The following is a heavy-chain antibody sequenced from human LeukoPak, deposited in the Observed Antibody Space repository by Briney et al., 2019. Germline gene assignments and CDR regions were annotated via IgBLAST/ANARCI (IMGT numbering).Heavy chain of an antibody. CDR3: ATWGATSHPYGDVHQH. V-gene: IGHV1-24*01. CDR2: FDPEDGET. Sequence: ASVKVSCKVSGYTLTELSMHWVRQAPGKGLEWMGGFDPEDGETIYAQKFQGRVTMTEDTSTDTAYMELSSLRSEDTAVYYCATWGATSHPYGDVHQHWGQGTLVTVSS. CDR1: GYTLTELS. J-gene: IGHJ1*01. D-gene: IGHD4-17*01.